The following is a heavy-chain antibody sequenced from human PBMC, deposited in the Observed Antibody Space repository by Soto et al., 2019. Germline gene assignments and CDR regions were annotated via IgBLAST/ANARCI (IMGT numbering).Heavy chain of an antibody. Sequence: QVQLVQSGAEVKKPGSSVKVSCKASGGTFSSYAISWVRQAPGQGLEWMGGIIPIFGTANYAQKFQGRVKITADESTSTAYMELSSLRSEDTAVYYCATSLGYCSGGSCYSGADFDYWGQGTLVTVSS. J-gene: IGHJ4*02. CDR1: GGTFSSYA. D-gene: IGHD2-15*01. CDR2: IIPIFGTA. V-gene: IGHV1-69*12. CDR3: ATSLGYCSGGSCYSGADFDY.